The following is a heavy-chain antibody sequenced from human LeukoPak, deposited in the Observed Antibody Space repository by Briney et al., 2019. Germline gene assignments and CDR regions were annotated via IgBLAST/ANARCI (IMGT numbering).Heavy chain of an antibody. Sequence: ASVKVSCKASGYTFTSYYVHWVRQAPGQGLEWMGIINPSGGSTSYAQKFQGRVTMTRDMSTSTVYMELSSLRSEDTAVYYCAREAPSKYYDFWSGFGIHPFDPWGQGTLVTVSS. V-gene: IGHV1-46*01. D-gene: IGHD3-3*01. J-gene: IGHJ5*02. CDR1: GYTFTSYY. CDR2: INPSGGST. CDR3: AREAPSKYYDFWSGFGIHPFDP.